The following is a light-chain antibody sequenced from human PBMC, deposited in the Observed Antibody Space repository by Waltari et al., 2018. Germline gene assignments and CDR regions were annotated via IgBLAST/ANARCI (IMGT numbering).Light chain of an antibody. Sequence: QSVLTQPPSVSGAPGQRVTISCTGSSSNIGAGYDVHWYQQLPGTTPKLLIYVTNNRPSGVPDRFAGSKSGTSASLAIAGLLAEDGADYYCQSYDSSLNYVFGTGTKVTVL. CDR3: QSYDSSLNYV. CDR1: SSNIGAGYD. CDR2: VTN. V-gene: IGLV1-40*01. J-gene: IGLJ1*01.